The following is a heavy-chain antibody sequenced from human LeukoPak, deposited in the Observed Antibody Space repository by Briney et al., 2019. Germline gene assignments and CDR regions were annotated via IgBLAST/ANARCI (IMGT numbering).Heavy chain of an antibody. CDR1: GFTFSSYW. V-gene: IGHV3-74*01. J-gene: IGHJ6*03. CDR2: INSDGSTT. Sequence: GGSLRLSCVASGFTFSSYWMHWVRQAPGEGLVWVSRINSDGSTTTYADSVKGRFTISRDNAKNSLYLQMNSLRAEDTAVYYCARDDPADYYYYYMDVWGKGTTVTVSS. CDR3: ARDDPADYYYYYMDV. D-gene: IGHD2-15*01.